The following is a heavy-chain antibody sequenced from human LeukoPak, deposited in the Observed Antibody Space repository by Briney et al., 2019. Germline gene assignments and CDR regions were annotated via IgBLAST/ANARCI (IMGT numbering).Heavy chain of an antibody. V-gene: IGHV1-46*01. D-gene: IGHD4/OR15-4a*01. CDR2: INPSGGST. CDR3: ARDLPDNGYIDY. CDR1: GYTFTSYY. J-gene: IGHJ4*02. Sequence: GASVKVSCKASGYTFTSYYIHWVRQAPGQGLEWMGIINPSGGSTSYAQKFQGRVTMTRDTSTSTVYMELSRLRSDDTAVYYCARDLPDNGYIDYWGQGTLVTVSS.